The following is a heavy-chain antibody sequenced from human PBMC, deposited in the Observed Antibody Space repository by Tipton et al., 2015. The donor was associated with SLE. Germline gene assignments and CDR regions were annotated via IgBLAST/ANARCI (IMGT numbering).Heavy chain of an antibody. J-gene: IGHJ5*02. CDR1: GYTFSDNY. V-gene: IGHV1-2*02. CDR3: ARDPTTAGTRRFDP. D-gene: IGHD1-1*01. Sequence: QVQLVQSGAEVREPGASVRVSCTASGYTFSDNYIHWVRQAPGQGLEWLGWINPKSGSTKYARKFRGRITMTTGAFINAAYLDLSSLTSDDTAVYYCARDPTTAGTRRFDPWGQGTLVTVSP. CDR2: INPKSGST.